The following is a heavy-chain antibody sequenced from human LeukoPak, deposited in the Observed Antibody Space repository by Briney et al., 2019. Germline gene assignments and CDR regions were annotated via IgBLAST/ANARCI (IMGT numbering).Heavy chain of an antibody. J-gene: IGHJ4*02. CDR3: AGGNFYDSRGHSYHFHF. CDR1: GVSISSYY. CDR2: IYYSENT. Sequence: SETLSLTCTVSGVSISSYYWSWIRQPPGKGLEWIGYIYYSENTNYNSSLKSRVTISEDTSKNQFSLKLTSVTAADTAVYYCAGGNFYDSRGHSYHFHFWGQGTLVSVSS. V-gene: IGHV4-59*01. D-gene: IGHD3-22*01.